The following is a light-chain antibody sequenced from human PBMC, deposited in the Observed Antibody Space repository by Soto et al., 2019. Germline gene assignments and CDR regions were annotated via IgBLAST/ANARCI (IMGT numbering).Light chain of an antibody. Sequence: EIVMTQSPATLSVSPGERATLSCRASQSVSSNLAWSQHKPGQAPRLLIYGASTRATGIPARFSGSGSGTEFILTISSLQSEDFAVYYCQQYNNWPSWTFGQGTKVEIK. V-gene: IGKV3-15*01. CDR2: GAS. CDR3: QQYNNWPSWT. J-gene: IGKJ1*01. CDR1: QSVSSN.